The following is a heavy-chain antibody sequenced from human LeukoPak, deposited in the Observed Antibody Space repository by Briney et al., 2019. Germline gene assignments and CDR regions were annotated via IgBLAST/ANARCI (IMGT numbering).Heavy chain of an antibody. J-gene: IGHJ4*02. CDR3: AKVAYYYDSSGHHNRYYFDY. D-gene: IGHD3-22*01. CDR1: GLTFDDYA. V-gene: IGHV3-43*02. Sequence: PGGSLRPSCAAPGLTFDDYAMNWVRHAPGKGLEWVSFISGNGGSTYYAGSVKGRFTISRDNSKNSLYLQMNSLRTEDTALYYCAKVAYYYDSSGHHNRYYFDYWGQGTLVTVSS. CDR2: ISGNGGST.